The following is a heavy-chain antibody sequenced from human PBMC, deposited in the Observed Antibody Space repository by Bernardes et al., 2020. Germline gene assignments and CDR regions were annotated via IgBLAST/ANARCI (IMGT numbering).Heavy chain of an antibody. J-gene: IGHJ6*02. Sequence: ASVKVSCKASGYTFPSYAMHWVRQAPGEGLEWMGLINTNTGNPTYAQGFTGRFVFSLDTSVSTAYLQISSLKAEDTAVYYFARGYGSGSYTFYYYYGMDVWGQGTTVTVSS. V-gene: IGHV7-4-1*02. CDR1: GYTFPSYA. CDR3: ARGYGSGSYTFYYYYGMDV. CDR2: INTNTGNP. D-gene: IGHD3-10*01.